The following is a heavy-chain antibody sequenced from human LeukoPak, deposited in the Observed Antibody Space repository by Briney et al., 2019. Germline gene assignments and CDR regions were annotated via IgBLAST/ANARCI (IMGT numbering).Heavy chain of an antibody. V-gene: IGHV1-8*01. CDR1: GYTFTSYD. D-gene: IGHD6-13*01. J-gene: IGHJ4*02. Sequence: AAVKVSCKASGYTFTSYDNNWVRQATGQGLKWMGWMNPNSGNTGYAQKFQGRVTMTRNTSISTAYMELSSLRSEDTAVYYCARGPYSRDFDYWGQGTLVTVSS. CDR2: MNPNSGNT. CDR3: ARGPYSRDFDY.